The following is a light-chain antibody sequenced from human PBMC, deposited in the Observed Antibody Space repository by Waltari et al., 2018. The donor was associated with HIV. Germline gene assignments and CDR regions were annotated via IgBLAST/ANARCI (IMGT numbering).Light chain of an antibody. CDR3: QQFYNTPYT. CDR2: WAF. V-gene: IGKV4-1*01. Sequence: IVMTQSPEFLPVSLGERATITCKSSQNVFNGSNDKNYLAWYQQKPGQPPNLLIYWAFTRQSGVPDRFSGGGAGTDFTLTISSVQAEDVAVYYCQQFYNTPYTFGQGTKLEIK. J-gene: IGKJ2*01. CDR1: QNVFNGSNDKNY.